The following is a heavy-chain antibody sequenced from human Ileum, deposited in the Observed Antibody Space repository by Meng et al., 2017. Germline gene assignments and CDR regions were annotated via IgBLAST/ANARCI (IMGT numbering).Heavy chain of an antibody. V-gene: IGHV3-11*04. CDR2: ISSSGSTI. Sequence: QLVWSGGCLVKAGGSLRLSCAASGFTFSDYYMSWIRQAPGKGLEWVSYISSSGSTIYYADSVKGRFTISRDNSKNTLFLQMNSLRAEDTAVYYCATPGGSGWSRGFDYWGQGTLVTVSS. CDR3: ATPGGSGWSRGFDY. J-gene: IGHJ4*02. D-gene: IGHD6-19*01. CDR1: GFTFSDYY.